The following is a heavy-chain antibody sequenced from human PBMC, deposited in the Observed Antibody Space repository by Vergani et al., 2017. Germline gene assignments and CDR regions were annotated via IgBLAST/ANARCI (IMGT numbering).Heavy chain of an antibody. Sequence: VQLVESGGGLVQPGGSLRLSCAASGFPFSSYSMNWVRQAPGKGLEWVSYISIIISTIYYADSVKGRFTISRDNAKNSLYLQMNSLRYEDTAVYYCARVVGTGYYYYYMDVWGKGTTVTVSS. CDR2: ISIIISTI. D-gene: IGHD6-19*01. J-gene: IGHJ6*03. V-gene: IGHV3-48*02. CDR3: ARVVGTGYYYYYMDV. CDR1: GFPFSSYS.